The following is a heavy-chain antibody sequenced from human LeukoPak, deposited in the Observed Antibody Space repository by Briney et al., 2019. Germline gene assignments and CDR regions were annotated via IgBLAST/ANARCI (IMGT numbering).Heavy chain of an antibody. V-gene: IGHV3-33*06. CDR1: GFTFSTYD. J-gene: IGHJ4*02. CDR2: IWYDGSNK. Sequence: GGSLRLSCAASGFTFSTYDMHWVRQAPGKGLEWVAVIWYDGSNKYYADSVKGRFTISRDNSKNTLYLQMNSLRAEDTAVYYCAKRSSGNYFDDWGQGSLVTVSS. D-gene: IGHD6-19*01. CDR3: AKRSSGNYFDD.